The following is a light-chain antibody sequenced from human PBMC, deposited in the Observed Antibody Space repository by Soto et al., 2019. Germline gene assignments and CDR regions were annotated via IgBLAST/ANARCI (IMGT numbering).Light chain of an antibody. J-gene: IGKJ4*01. V-gene: IGKV3-15*01. CDR2: AAS. Sequence: EIVMTQSPVTLSVSPGDRVTLSCRASQSVSNAVAWYQQKYGQSPRLLIYAASTRATGVPDRFWGSGSGTDFTLTNSSMQSEDFAIYYRQQYDLWRSVGGGTRVEI. CDR1: QSVSNA. CDR3: QQYDLWRS.